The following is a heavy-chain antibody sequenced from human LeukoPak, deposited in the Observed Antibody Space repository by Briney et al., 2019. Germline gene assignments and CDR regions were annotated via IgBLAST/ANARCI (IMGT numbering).Heavy chain of an antibody. V-gene: IGHV4-34*01. Sequence: PSETLSLTCAVYGGSFSGYYWSWIRQPPGKGLEWIGEINHGGSTNYNPSLKSRVTISVDTSKNQFSLKLSSVTAADTAVYYCARVAAYYDILTGPYGMDVWGQGTTVTVSS. CDR2: INHGGST. D-gene: IGHD3-9*01. CDR3: ARVAAYYDILTGPYGMDV. CDR1: GGSFSGYY. J-gene: IGHJ6*02.